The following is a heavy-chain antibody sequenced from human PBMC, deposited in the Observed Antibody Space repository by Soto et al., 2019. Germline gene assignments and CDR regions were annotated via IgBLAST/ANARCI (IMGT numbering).Heavy chain of an antibody. J-gene: IGHJ4*02. D-gene: IGHD6-13*01. Sequence: GGSLRLSCAASGFTFSSYGMHWVRQAPGKGLEWVAVISYDGSNKYYADSVKGRFTISRDNSKNTLYLQMNSLRAEDTAVYYCARAQYSSSWTIDYWGQGTLVTVSS. CDR2: ISYDGSNK. CDR3: ARAQYSSSWTIDY. V-gene: IGHV3-30*03. CDR1: GFTFSSYG.